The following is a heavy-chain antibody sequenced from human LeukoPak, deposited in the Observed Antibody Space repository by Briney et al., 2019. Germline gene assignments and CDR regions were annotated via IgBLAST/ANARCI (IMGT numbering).Heavy chain of an antibody. CDR1: GFTFNDYY. J-gene: IGHJ5*02. Sequence: GGSLRLSCAASGFTFNDYYTSWIRQAPGKGLEWLSYINIGGTNTHYADSVKGRFTISRDNAKKSLYLEMDNLRAEDTAVYYCATDGAGFDTWGQGVLVTVSS. V-gene: IGHV3-11*01. CDR2: INIGGTNT. CDR3: ATDGAGFDT.